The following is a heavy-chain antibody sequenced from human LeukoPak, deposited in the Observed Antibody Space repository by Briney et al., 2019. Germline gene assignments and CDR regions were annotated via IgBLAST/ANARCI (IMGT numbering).Heavy chain of an antibody. D-gene: IGHD2-2*01. CDR3: ARQAWDIVVVPAAMHAFDI. CDR2: IYTGDSDT. CDR1: GYSFTSYW. J-gene: IGHJ3*02. V-gene: IGHV5-51*01. Sequence: GESLKISCKGSGYSFTSYWIGWVRQMPGKGLEWMGIIYTGDSDTRYSPSFQGQVTIPADKSISTAYLQWSSLKASDTAMYYCARQAWDIVVVPAAMHAFDIWGQGTMVTVSS.